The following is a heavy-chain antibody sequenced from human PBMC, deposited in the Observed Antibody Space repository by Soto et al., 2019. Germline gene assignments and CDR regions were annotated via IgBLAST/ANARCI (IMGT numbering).Heavy chain of an antibody. CDR1: GFPFSSYA. D-gene: IGHD1-1*01. V-gene: IGHV3-23*01. J-gene: IGHJ4*02. CDR3: AKDLRKTGKHVTYYFGY. CDR2: ISGSGGST. Sequence: GGSLRLSCAASGFPFSSYAMSWVRQAPGKGLEWVSAISGSGGSTYYADSVKGRFTISRDNSKNTLYLQMNSLRAEDTAVYYCAKDLRKTGKHVTYYFGYWGQGTLVTVSS.